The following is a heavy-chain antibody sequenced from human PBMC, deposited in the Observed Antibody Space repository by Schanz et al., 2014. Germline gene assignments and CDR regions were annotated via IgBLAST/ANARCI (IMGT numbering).Heavy chain of an antibody. CDR1: GGTFSSYT. J-gene: IGHJ3*02. D-gene: IGHD3-3*01. Sequence: QVQLVQSGAEVMKPGSSVKVSCKASGGTFSSYTINWVRQAPGQGLEWMGRIIPILGITNVAQTFQDRVTITADKSTSTAYMELSSLRSDDAAMYDCVTEKRMESGTGAKAFDIWGQGTWVTVSS. CDR2: IIPILGIT. CDR3: VTEKRMESGTGAKAFDI. V-gene: IGHV1-69*02.